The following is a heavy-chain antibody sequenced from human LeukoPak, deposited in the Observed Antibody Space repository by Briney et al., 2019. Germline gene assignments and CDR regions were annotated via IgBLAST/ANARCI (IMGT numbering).Heavy chain of an antibody. CDR3: TRRANGRRYNWFDT. V-gene: IGHV1-8*01. D-gene: IGHD2-8*01. CDR2: MNPHSDNT. Sequence: ASVKVSFKASGYTFTSYDINWVRRATGQELEWMGWMNPHSDNTAYAQKFQGRVTMTKNTSISTAYMELSSLRSDDTAVYYCTRRANGRRYNWFDTWGQGTLVTVSS. J-gene: IGHJ5*02. CDR1: GYTFTSYD.